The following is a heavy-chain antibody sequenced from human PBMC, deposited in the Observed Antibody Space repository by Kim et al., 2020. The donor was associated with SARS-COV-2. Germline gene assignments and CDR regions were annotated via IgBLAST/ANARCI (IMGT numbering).Heavy chain of an antibody. CDR1: GYTFTGYY. CDR2: INPNSGGT. CDR3: AREIIQGQYYYGMDV. V-gene: IGHV1-2*06. J-gene: IGHJ6*02. Sequence: ASVKVSCKASGYTFTGYYMHWVRQAPGQGLEWMGRINPNSGGTNYAQKFQGRVTMTRDTSISTAYMELSRLRSDDTAVYYCAREIIQGQYYYGMDVWGQGTTVTVSS. D-gene: IGHD2-21*01.